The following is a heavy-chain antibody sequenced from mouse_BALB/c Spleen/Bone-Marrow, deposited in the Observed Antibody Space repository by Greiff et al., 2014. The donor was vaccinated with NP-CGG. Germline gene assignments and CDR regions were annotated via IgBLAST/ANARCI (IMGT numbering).Heavy chain of an antibody. D-gene: IGHD4-1*01. CDR1: GYTFTSYW. J-gene: IGHJ3*01. V-gene: IGHV1-7*01. Sequence: QVQLQQYGAELAKPGASVKMSCKASGYTFTSYWMHWVKQRPGQGLEWIGYINPSTGYTDYNQKFKDKATLTADKSSSTAYMQLSSLTSEDSAVYYCARRLNWDWFAYWGQGTLVTVSA. CDR3: ARRLNWDWFAY. CDR2: INPSTGYT.